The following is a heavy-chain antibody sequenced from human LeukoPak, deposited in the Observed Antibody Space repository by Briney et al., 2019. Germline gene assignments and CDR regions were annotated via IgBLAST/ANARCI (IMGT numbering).Heavy chain of an antibody. V-gene: IGHV1-46*01. CDR2: INPSGGST. D-gene: IGHD2-15*01. J-gene: IGHJ4*02. CDR3: ARLAWWRGVFDY. CDR1: GYTFTSYY. Sequence: RASVKVSCKASGYTFTSYYMHWVRQAPGQGLEWMGIINPSGGSTSYAQKFRGRVTMTRDTSTSTVYMELSSLRSEDTAVYYCARLAWWRGVFDYWGQGTLVTVSS.